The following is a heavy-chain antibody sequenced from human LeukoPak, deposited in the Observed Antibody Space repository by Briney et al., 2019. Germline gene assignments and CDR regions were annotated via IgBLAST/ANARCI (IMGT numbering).Heavy chain of an antibody. CDR2: ISGSGGST. V-gene: IGHV3-23*01. D-gene: IGHD2-15*01. Sequence: GGSLRLSCAASGFTFSSYAMSWVRQAPGKGLEWVSAISGSGGSTYYADSAKGRFTISRDNSKNTLYLQMNSLRAEDTAVYYCAKDLSLIGVVRGFDYWGQGTLVTVSS. CDR1: GFTFSSYA. CDR3: AKDLSLIGVVRGFDY. J-gene: IGHJ4*02.